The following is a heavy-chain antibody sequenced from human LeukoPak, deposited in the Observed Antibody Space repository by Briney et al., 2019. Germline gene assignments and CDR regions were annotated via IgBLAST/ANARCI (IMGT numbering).Heavy chain of an antibody. CDR2: INPNSGGT. Sequence: ASVKVSCKASGYTFTGYYMHWVRQAPGQGLEWMGWINPNSGGTNYGQKFQGRVTMTRDTSISTAYMELSRLRSDDTAVYYCARTSMIVVVSPFDYWGQGTLVTVSS. CDR1: GYTFTGYY. D-gene: IGHD3-22*01. V-gene: IGHV1-2*02. J-gene: IGHJ4*02. CDR3: ARTSMIVVVSPFDY.